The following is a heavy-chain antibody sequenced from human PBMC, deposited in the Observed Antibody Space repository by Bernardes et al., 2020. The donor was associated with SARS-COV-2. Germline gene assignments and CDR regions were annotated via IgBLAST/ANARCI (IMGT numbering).Heavy chain of an antibody. V-gene: IGHV1-8*01. J-gene: IGHJ6*02. D-gene: IGHD1-26*01. CDR1: GYTFTAYD. Sequence: SVKVSCKTSGYTFTAYDSSWVRQATGQGLEWMGWMSPNSGNTGYAQKFQGRVTMTRDTSISTAYMELTSLTSDDTAIYFCAIMMVGPTNYYYYSGMAVWGQGTTVPVSS. CDR2: MSPNSGNT. CDR3: AIMMVGPTNYYYYSGMAV.